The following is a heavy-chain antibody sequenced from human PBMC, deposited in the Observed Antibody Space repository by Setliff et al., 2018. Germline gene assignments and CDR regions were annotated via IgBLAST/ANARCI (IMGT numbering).Heavy chain of an antibody. J-gene: IGHJ4*02. CDR2: ISAYNGDT. CDR1: GYGFLSYG. D-gene: IGHD1-26*01. CDR3: AVGGMAGVGYRKDY. Sequence: ASVKVSCKPSGYGFLSYGLSWVRQAPGQGLEWMGWISAYNGDTDYAQKFQGRVIMTTDTSTNTAYMELWSLTSDDTARYYCAVGGMAGVGYRKDYWGQGTLVTVSS. V-gene: IGHV1-18*01.